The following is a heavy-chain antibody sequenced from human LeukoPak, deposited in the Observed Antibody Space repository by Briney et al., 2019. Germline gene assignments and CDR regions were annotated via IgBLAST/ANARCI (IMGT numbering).Heavy chain of an antibody. D-gene: IGHD5-18*01. V-gene: IGHV3-23*01. CDR3: ANREGGYTYDPFDY. J-gene: IGHJ4*02. Sequence: AGGSLRLSCAASGFTFSTYAMSWVRQAPGRGLEWVSAISGSSDTTDYADSGKGRFTISRSNSNNTLYLKMNSLRAEDTAVYYCANREGGYTYDPFDYWGQGTLVTVSS. CDR2: ISGSSDTT. CDR1: GFTFSTYA.